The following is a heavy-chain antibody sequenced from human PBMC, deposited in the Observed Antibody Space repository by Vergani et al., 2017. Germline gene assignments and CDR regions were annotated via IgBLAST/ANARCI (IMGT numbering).Heavy chain of an antibody. J-gene: IGHJ5*02. V-gene: IGHV3-30*03. CDR2: ISYDGSNK. CDR3: ARGPYYYGSGSYYNVFDP. D-gene: IGHD3-10*01. CDR1: GFTFSSYG. Sequence: QVQLVESGGGVVQPGRSLRLSCAASGFTFSSYGMHWVRQAPGKGLEWVAVISYDGSNKYYADSVKGRFTISRDNSKNTLYLQMNSLRAEDTAVYYCARGPYYYGSGSYYNVFDPWGQGTLVTVSS.